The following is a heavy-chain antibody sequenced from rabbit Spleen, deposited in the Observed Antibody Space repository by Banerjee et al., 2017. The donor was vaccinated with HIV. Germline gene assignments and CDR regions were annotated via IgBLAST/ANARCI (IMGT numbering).Heavy chain of an antibody. Sequence: QEQLEESGGDLVRPEGSLKLSCKASGFSFSGSSYMCWVRQAPGKGLEWIACIDAGSSGFTYFATWAKGRFTISKTSSTTVTLQMTRLTAADTATYFCARDLTGVIGWNFGWWGPGTLVTVS. D-gene: IGHD1-1*01. CDR1: GFSFSGSSY. CDR2: IDAGSSGFT. V-gene: IGHV1S45*01. J-gene: IGHJ4*01. CDR3: ARDLTGVIGWNFGW.